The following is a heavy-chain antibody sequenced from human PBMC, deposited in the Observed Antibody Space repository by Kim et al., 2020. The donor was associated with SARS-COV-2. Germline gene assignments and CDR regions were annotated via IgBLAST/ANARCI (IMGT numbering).Heavy chain of an antibody. Sequence: DPTDSPSFQGQVTISADKSISTVYLQWSSLTASDTAMYYCARRGYSYGFDYWGQGSLVTVSS. CDR3: ARRGYSYGFDY. V-gene: IGHV5-51*01. J-gene: IGHJ4*02. D-gene: IGHD5-18*01. CDR2: DP.